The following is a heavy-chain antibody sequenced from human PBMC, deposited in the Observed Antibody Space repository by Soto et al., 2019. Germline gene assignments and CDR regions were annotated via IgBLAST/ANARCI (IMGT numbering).Heavy chain of an antibody. CDR3: ARTRITMVRGVIRTNWFDP. J-gene: IGHJ5*02. CDR2: MNPNSGNT. Sequence: QVQLVQSGAEVKKPGASVKVSCKASGYTFTSYDINWVRQATGQGLEWMGWMNPNSGNTGYAQKFQGRVTMTRNTSISTAYMELSSLRSEDTAVYYCARTRITMVRGVIRTNWFDPWGQETLVTVSS. V-gene: IGHV1-8*01. CDR1: GYTFTSYD. D-gene: IGHD3-10*01.